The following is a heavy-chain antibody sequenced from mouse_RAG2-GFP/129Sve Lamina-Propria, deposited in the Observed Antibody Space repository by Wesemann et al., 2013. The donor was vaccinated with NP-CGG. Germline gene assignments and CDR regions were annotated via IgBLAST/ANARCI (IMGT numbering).Heavy chain of an antibody. D-gene: IGHD2-4*01. V-gene: IGHV6-3*01. Sequence: EVKLEESGGGLVQPGGSMKLSCVASGFTFSNYWMNWVRQSPEKGLEWVAQIRLKSDNYATHYAESVKGRFTISRDDSKSSVYLQMNNLRAEDTGIYYCTLIYYDYDGPWFAYWGQGTLVTVSA. J-gene: IGHJ3*01. CDR3: TLIYYDYDGPWFAY. CDR2: IRLKSDNYAT. CDR1: GFTFSNYW.